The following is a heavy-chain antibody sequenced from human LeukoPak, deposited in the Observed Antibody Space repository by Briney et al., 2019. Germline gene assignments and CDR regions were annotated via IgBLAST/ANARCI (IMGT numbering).Heavy chain of an antibody. CDR1: GFTFSSYA. CDR3: AKGTPRWYYDSSGYSFWSFDY. D-gene: IGHD3-22*01. CDR2: ISGSGGST. J-gene: IGHJ4*02. V-gene: IGHV3-23*01. Sequence: GESLRLSCAASGFTFSSYAMSWVRQAPGKGLEWVSAISGSGGSTYYADSVKGRFTISRDNSKNTLYLQMNSLRAEDTAVYYCAKGTPRWYYDSSGYSFWSFDYWGQGTLVTVSS.